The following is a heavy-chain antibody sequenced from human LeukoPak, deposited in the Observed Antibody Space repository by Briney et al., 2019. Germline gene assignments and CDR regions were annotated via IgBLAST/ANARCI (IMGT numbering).Heavy chain of an antibody. CDR1: GGSISSYY. V-gene: IGHV4-34*01. CDR2: INHSGST. CDR3: ARHLSRAVAGISIPYYFDY. J-gene: IGHJ4*02. Sequence: SETLSLTCTVSGGSISSYYWSWIRQPPGKGLEWIGEINHSGSTNYNPSLKSRVTISVDTSKNQFSLELSSVTAADTAVYYCARHLSRAVAGISIPYYFDYWGQGTLVTVSS. D-gene: IGHD6-19*01.